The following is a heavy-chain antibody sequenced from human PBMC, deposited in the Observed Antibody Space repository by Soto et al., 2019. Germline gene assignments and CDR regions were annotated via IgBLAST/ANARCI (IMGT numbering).Heavy chain of an antibody. CDR2: ISGSGSHT. D-gene: IGHD3-3*01. V-gene: IGHV3-23*01. CDR1: GFTFSSYG. CDR3: AKDSTYYDFWSGSANIDY. J-gene: IGHJ4*02. Sequence: EVQLLESGGGLVQPGGSLRLSCAASGFTFSSYGMSWVRQAPGKGLEWVSAISGSGSHTYYADSVKGRFTISRDNAKHTLYLQMNSLRAEDTAVYYCAKDSTYYDFWSGSANIDYWGQGTLVTVSS.